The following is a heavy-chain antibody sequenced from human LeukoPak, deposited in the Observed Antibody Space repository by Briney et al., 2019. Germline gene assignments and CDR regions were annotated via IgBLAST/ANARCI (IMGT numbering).Heavy chain of an antibody. CDR3: ARRGVVVVPAAIKSNYYYYYMDV. Sequence: SETLSLTCTVSGGSISSYYWSWIRQPAGKGLEWIGRIYTSGSTNYNPSLKSRVTMSVDTSKNQFSLKLSSVTAADTAVYYCARRGVVVVPAAIKSNYYYYYMDVWGKGTTVTISS. J-gene: IGHJ6*03. CDR2: IYTSGST. D-gene: IGHD2-2*01. V-gene: IGHV4-4*07. CDR1: GGSISSYY.